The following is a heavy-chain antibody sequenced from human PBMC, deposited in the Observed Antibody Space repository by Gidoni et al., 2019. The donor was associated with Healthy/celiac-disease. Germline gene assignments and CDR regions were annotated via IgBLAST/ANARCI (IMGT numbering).Heavy chain of an antibody. CDR1: GFTFSSYA. Sequence: QVQLVESGGGVVQPGRSLRLSCAASGFTFSSYAMHWVRQAPGKGLEWVAVISYDGSNNYYADSVKGRFTISRDNSKNTLYLQMNSLRAEDTAVYYCARSHTAPVGSDYWGQGTLVTVSS. J-gene: IGHJ4*02. D-gene: IGHD5-18*01. CDR2: ISYDGSNN. CDR3: ARSHTAPVGSDY. V-gene: IGHV3-30*16.